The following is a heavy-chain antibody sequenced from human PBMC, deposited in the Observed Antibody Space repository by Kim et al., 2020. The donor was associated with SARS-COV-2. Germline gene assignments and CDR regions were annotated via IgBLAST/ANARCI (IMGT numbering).Heavy chain of an antibody. CDR1: GGSISSYY. J-gene: IGHJ4*02. V-gene: IGHV4-59*13. Sequence: SETLSLTCTVSGGSISSYYWSWIRQPPGKGLEWIGYIYYSGSTNYNPSLKSRVTISVDTSKNQFSLKLSSVTAADTAVYYCARALYSGSYFFLDYWGQGTLVTVSS. D-gene: IGHD1-26*01. CDR2: IYYSGST. CDR3: ARALYSGSYFFLDY.